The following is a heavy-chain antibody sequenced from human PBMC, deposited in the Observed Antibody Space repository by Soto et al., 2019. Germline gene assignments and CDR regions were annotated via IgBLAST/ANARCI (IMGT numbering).Heavy chain of an antibody. CDR1: GGTFSSYA. J-gene: IGHJ4*01. V-gene: IGHV1-69*01. CDR2: IIPIFGTA. D-gene: IGHD4-17*01. CDR3: PTSLDAVTCFDY. Sequence: QVQLVQSGAEVKKPGSSVKVSCKASGGTFSSYAISWVRQAPGQGLEWMGGIIPIFGTANYAQKFQGRVTITADESTSTTYMDLSSLRSEDTAVYYCPTSLDAVTCFDYWGQGTLVTVSS.